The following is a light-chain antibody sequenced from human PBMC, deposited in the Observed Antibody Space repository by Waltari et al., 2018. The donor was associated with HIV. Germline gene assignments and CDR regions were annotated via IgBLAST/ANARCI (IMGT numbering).Light chain of an antibody. CDR3: QSYDTKTHWV. J-gene: IGLJ3*02. Sequence: NFMLTQPHSVSGSAGKTVTISCTRDSGSIGSNYVAWFQQRPGSSPRTLIFEDNQRPSGVSDRFSASIDSSSNSASLTISGLKTEDEGHYYCQSYDTKTHWVFGGGSKLTVL. V-gene: IGLV6-57*01. CDR2: EDN. CDR1: SGSIGSNY.